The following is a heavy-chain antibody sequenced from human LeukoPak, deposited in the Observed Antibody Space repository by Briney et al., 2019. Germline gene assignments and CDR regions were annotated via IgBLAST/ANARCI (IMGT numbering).Heavy chain of an antibody. CDR1: GFTFGDFA. CDR3: TGYYGSGSYSTFDY. J-gene: IGHJ4*02. CDR2: IRSKVYGGTT. V-gene: IGHV3-49*03. D-gene: IGHD3-10*01. Sequence: GGSLRLSCTTSGFTFGDFAMTWFRQALGKGLEWVSFIRSKVYGGTTEYAASVKGRFTISRDDSKSIAYLQMNSLKTDDTAVYYCTGYYGSGSYSTFDYWGQGTLVTVSS.